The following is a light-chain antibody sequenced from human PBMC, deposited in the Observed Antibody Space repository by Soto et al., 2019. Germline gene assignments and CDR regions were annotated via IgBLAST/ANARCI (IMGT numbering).Light chain of an antibody. Sequence: QSALTQPASVSGSPGQSITISCTGTSSDVGGYNYVSWYQQHPGKAPKVMIYDVSKRPSGVSNRFSGSKSGNTASLTISGPQVEDEAEYYCSLYTSNSPRVVFGGGTKVTVL. J-gene: IGLJ2*01. CDR2: DVS. V-gene: IGLV2-14*03. CDR3: SLYTSNSPRVV. CDR1: SSDVGGYNY.